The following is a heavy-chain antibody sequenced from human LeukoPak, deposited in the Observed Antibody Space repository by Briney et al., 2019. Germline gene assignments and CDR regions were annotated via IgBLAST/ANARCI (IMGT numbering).Heavy chain of an antibody. CDR1: GFTFDDYG. CDR3: ARVPPSIVLMVYVTPEYYFDY. D-gene: IGHD2-8*01. CDR2: INWNGGST. J-gene: IGHJ4*02. V-gene: IGHV3-20*04. Sequence: PGGSLRLSCAASGFTFDDYGMSWVRHAPGKGLEWVSGINWNGGSTVYADSVKGRFTISRDNAKNSLYLQMNSLRAEDTALYYCARVPPSIVLMVYVTPEYYFDYWGQGTLVTVSS.